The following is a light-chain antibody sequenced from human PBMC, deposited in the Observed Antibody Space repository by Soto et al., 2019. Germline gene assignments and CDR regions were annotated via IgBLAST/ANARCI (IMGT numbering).Light chain of an antibody. CDR1: QSISSW. J-gene: IGKJ1*01. Sequence: DIQMTQSPSTLSASVGDRVTITCRASQSISSWLAWYQQKSGKAPKLLIYDASSLESGVPSRFSGSGSGTEFTLTISSLQPDDFATYYCQQYNSYSPERTFGQGTKVDIK. CDR2: DAS. V-gene: IGKV1-5*01. CDR3: QQYNSYSPERT.